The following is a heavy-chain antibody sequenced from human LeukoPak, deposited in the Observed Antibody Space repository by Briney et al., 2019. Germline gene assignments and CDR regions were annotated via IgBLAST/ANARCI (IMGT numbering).Heavy chain of an antibody. J-gene: IGHJ6*02. D-gene: IGHD6-13*01. CDR1: GFTFTSSA. Sequence: SVKVSCKASGFTFTSSAVQWVRQARGQRLEWIGWIVVGSGNTNYAQKFQERVTITRDMSTSTAYMELSSLRSEDTAVYYCAAFHLSSSWYFRVFGQDYGMDVWGQGTTVTVSS. CDR2: IVVGSGNT. V-gene: IGHV1-58*01. CDR3: AAFHLSSSWYFRVFGQDYGMDV.